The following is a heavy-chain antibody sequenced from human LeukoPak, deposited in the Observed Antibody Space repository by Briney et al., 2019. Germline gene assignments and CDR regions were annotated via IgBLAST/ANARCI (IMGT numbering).Heavy chain of an antibody. CDR2: ISSSGSTI. D-gene: IGHD6-13*01. CDR3: ARVELYSIAAAAPFDH. V-gene: IGHV3-48*03. CDR1: GFTFSSYE. Sequence: PGGSLRLSCAASGFTFSSYEMNWVRQAPGKGLEWVSYISSSGSTIYYADSVKGRFTISRDNAKNSLYLQMNSLRAEDTAVYYCARVELYSIAAAAPFDHWGQGTLVTVSS. J-gene: IGHJ4*02.